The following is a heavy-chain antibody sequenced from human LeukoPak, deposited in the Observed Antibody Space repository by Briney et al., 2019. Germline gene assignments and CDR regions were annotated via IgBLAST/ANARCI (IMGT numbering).Heavy chain of an antibody. D-gene: IGHD3-10*01. Sequence: ASVKVSCKASGYTFTGYYMHWVRQAPGQGLEWMGWINPNSGGTNYAQKFQGRVTMTRDTSISTAYMELSKLRSDDTAVYYCARGGPYRWFGELIPDQNYYGMDVWGQGTTVTVSS. J-gene: IGHJ6*02. V-gene: IGHV1-2*02. CDR1: GYTFTGYY. CDR3: ARGGPYRWFGELIPDQNYYGMDV. CDR2: INPNSGGT.